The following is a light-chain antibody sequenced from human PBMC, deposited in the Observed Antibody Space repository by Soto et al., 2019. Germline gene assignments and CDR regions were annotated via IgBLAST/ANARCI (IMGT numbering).Light chain of an antibody. J-gene: IGLJ3*02. CDR1: SSNIGAGYV. CDR2: GNN. CDR3: QSYDSSLSGASV. Sequence: QLVLTQPPSVSGAPGQKVTISCTGSSSNIGAGYVVHWYQQLPGTAPKLLIYGNNNRPSGVPDRFSGSKSGTSASLAITGLQAEDEADYYCQSYDSSLSGASVFGGGTKLTVL. V-gene: IGLV1-40*01.